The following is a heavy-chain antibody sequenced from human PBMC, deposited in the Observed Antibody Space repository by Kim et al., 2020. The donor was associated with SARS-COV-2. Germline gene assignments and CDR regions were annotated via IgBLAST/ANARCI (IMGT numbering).Heavy chain of an antibody. Sequence: ASVKVSCKASGYTFSNFGVTWVRQVPGQGLEWMGWISAYNGNTNYAQKFQGRVSMTTDTSSNTAYLDLTSLRTDDTAIYYCAKDRGGGGTDPILDWGQGTLVTVSS. J-gene: IGHJ4*02. V-gene: IGHV1-18*01. CDR2: ISAYNGNT. CDR1: GYTFSNFG. D-gene: IGHD2-21*01. CDR3: AKDRGGGGTDPILD.